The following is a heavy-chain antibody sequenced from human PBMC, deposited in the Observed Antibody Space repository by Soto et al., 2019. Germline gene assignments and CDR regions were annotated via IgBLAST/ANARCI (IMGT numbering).Heavy chain of an antibody. Sequence: EVQLVESGGGLVQPGGALRLSCAAAGFTFSSYWMSWVRQAPGKGLEWVANIKQDGSEKYYVDSVKGRFTISRDNAKNSLYLQMNSLRAEDTAEYYCARDIVEWLFIDMDVWGQGTTVTVSS. V-gene: IGHV3-7*05. J-gene: IGHJ6*02. CDR3: ARDIVEWLFIDMDV. D-gene: IGHD3-3*01. CDR1: GFTFSSYW. CDR2: IKQDGSEK.